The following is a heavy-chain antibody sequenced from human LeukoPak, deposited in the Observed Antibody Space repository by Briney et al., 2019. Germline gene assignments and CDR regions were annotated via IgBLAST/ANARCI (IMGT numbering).Heavy chain of an antibody. CDR3: RIAAAGNIDY. Sequence: ASVKVSCKVSGYTLTELSMHWVRQAPGKGLEWMGGFDPEDGETIYAQKFQGRVTMTEDTSTDTAYKELSSLRSEDTAVYYCRIAAAGNIDYWGQGTLVTVSS. V-gene: IGHV1-24*01. CDR2: FDPEDGET. J-gene: IGHJ4*02. D-gene: IGHD6-13*01. CDR1: GYTLTELS.